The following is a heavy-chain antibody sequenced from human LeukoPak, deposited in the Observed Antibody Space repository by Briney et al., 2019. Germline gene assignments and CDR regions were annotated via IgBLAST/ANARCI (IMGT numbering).Heavy chain of an antibody. J-gene: IGHJ4*02. CDR3: ARARGYSYSSPFDY. D-gene: IGHD5-18*01. CDR1: GGTLSTSA. CDR2: IIPMFGTP. Sequence: GASEKVSCKASGGTLSTSAISWVRQAPGQGLEWMGGIIPMFGTPNYAQKFQGRVTVTTDASTNTAYMELSSLRSEDTAVYYCARARGYSYSSPFDYCGQGTLVTVSS. V-gene: IGHV1-69*05.